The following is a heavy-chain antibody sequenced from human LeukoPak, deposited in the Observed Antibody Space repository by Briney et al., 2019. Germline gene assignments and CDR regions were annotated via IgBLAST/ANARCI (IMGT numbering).Heavy chain of an antibody. J-gene: IGHJ4*02. D-gene: IGHD6-19*01. V-gene: IGHV3-7*01. CDR3: ARDDLAVAGTADYFDY. Sequence: GGSLRLSCAASGFTFSSYWMSWVRQAPGKGLEWVANIKQDGSEKYYVDSVKGRFTISRDNAKNSLYLQMNSLRAEDTAVYYCARDDLAVAGTADYFDYWGQGTLVTVSS. CDR2: IKQDGSEK. CDR1: GFTFSSYW.